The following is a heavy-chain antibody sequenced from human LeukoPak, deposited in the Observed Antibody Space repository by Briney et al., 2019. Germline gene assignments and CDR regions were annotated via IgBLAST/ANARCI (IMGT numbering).Heavy chain of an antibody. CDR3: ARGHPVGTSWPYYYYYYGMDV. Sequence: ASVKVSCKASGYTFTSYDINWVRQATGQGLEWMGWMNPNSGNTGYAQKFQGRATMTRNTSISTAYMELSSLRSEDTAVYYCARGHPVGTSWPYYYYYYGMDVWGQGTTVTVSS. J-gene: IGHJ6*02. CDR2: MNPNSGNT. CDR1: GYTFTSYD. V-gene: IGHV1-8*01. D-gene: IGHD2-2*01.